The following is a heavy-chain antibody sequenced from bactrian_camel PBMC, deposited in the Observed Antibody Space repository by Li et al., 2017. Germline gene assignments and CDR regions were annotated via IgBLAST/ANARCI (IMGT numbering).Heavy chain of an antibody. D-gene: IGHD3*01. CDR1: GGITASCG. V-gene: IGHV3S53*01. J-gene: IGHJ4*01. Sequence: HVQLVESGGGEVRAGGSLELSCAVSGGITASCGMAWYIVGPRKERTFVASISSTNTTTYGDSVKGRFTISHDAAKNSVDLRMNSLKPDDTAVYYCAATGQMLSVAVCRTQGTQVTVS. CDR2: ISSTNTT.